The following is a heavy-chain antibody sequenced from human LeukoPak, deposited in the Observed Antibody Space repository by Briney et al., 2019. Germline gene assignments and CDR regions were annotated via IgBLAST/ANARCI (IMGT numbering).Heavy chain of an antibody. J-gene: IGHJ5*02. CDR2: INPNSGGT. CDR1: GYTFTGYY. V-gene: IGHV1-2*04. Sequence: ASVKVSCKASGYTFTGYYMHWVRQAPGQGLEWMGWINPNSGGTNFAQKFQGWVTMTRDTSISTAYMDLSRLRSDDTAVYYCARGGIAAAAPNWFDPWGQGTLVTVSS. D-gene: IGHD6-13*01. CDR3: ARGGIAAAAPNWFDP.